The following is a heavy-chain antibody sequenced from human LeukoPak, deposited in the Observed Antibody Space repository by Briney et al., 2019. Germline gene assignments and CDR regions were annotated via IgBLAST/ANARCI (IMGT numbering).Heavy chain of an antibody. Sequence: SXTLSLTCTVPGGSISSYYWSWIRQPPGKGLEWIGYIYYSGSTNYNPSLKRRVTISVDTSKTQFSLKLSSVTTADTAVYYCARDHGYCSGGSCYPYYFDYWGQGTLVTVSS. CDR3: ARDHGYCSGGSCYPYYFDY. J-gene: IGHJ4*02. V-gene: IGHV4-59*01. CDR2: IYYSGST. CDR1: GGSISSYY. D-gene: IGHD2-15*01.